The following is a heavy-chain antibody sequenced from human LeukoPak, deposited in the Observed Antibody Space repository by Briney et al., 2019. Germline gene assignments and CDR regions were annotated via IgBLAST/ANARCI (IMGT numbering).Heavy chain of an antibody. V-gene: IGHV3-30*18. CDR2: ISYDGSNK. J-gene: IGHJ4*02. D-gene: IGHD2-2*01. Sequence: GRSLRLSCAASGFTFSSYGMHWVRQAPGKGLEWVAVISYDGSNKYYADSVKGRFTISRDNSKNTLYLQMNSLRAEDTAVYYCAKDDVAIVVVPAAAFDYRGQGTLVTVSS. CDR3: AKDDVAIVVVPAAAFDY. CDR1: GFTFSSYG.